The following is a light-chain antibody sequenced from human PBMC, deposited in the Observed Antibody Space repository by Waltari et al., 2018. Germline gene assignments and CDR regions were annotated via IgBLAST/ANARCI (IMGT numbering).Light chain of an antibody. Sequence: SYELTQPPSVSVSPGQTASITRSGDKLGNNYTSWYHQRPGQSPVLVIYQSTKRPSGIPDRFSGSNSGNTATLTISETQPLDEADYYCQAWDSNTVVFGGGSKLTVL. V-gene: IGLV3-1*01. CDR1: KLGNNY. CDR2: QST. CDR3: QAWDSNTVV. J-gene: IGLJ2*01.